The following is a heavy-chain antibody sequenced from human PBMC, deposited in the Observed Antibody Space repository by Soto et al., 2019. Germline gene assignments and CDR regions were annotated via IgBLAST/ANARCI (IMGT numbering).Heavy chain of an antibody. V-gene: IGHV1-69*12. CDR3: ARDRGPSSGYYPYWFDP. CDR1: GGTFSSYA. CDR2: IIPIFGTA. D-gene: IGHD3-22*01. J-gene: IGHJ5*02. Sequence: QVQLVQSGAEVKKPGSSVKVSCKASGGTFSSYAISWVRQAPGQGLEWMGEIIPIFGTANYAQKFQGGVTITADESTSTDYMELSSLRSEDTAVYYCARDRGPSSGYYPYWFDPWGQGTLVTVSS.